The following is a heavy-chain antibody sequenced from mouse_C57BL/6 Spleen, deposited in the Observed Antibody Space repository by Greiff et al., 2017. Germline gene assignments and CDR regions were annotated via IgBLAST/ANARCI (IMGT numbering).Heavy chain of an antibody. Sequence: QVQLQQSGPGLVAPSQSLSITCTVSGFSLTSYAISWVRQPPGKGLEWLGVIWTGGGTNYNSALKSRLSISKDNAKSQVFLKMNSLQTDDTARYYCARKEDYGYDGGRFAYWGQGTLVTVSA. CDR2: IWTGGGT. CDR3: ARKEDYGYDGGRFAY. V-gene: IGHV2-9-1*01. CDR1: GFSLTSYA. J-gene: IGHJ3*01. D-gene: IGHD2-2*01.